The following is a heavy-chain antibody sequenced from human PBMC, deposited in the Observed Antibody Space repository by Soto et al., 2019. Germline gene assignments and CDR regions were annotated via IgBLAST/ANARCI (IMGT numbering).Heavy chain of an antibody. V-gene: IGHV3-48*03. D-gene: IGHD5-12*01. CDR2: ISSSGSTI. J-gene: IGHJ6*02. CDR3: ARTGDIVATGDGMDV. Sequence: EVQLVESGGGLVQPGGSLRLSCAASGFTFSSYEMNWVRQAPGKGLEWVSYISSSGSTIYYADSVKGRFTISRDNAKNSLYLQMNSLRAEDTAVYYCARTGDIVATGDGMDVWGQGTTVTVSS. CDR1: GFTFSSYE.